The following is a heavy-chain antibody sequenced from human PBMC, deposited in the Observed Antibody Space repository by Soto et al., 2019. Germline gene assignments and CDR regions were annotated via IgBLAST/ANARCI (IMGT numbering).Heavy chain of an antibody. CDR1: GASITTSSY. Sequence: LFLTYTVAGASITTSSYWSWIRQPAGKGLEWIGRFSLSGTTNYNPSLRSRVTMSADVSKNQFSLRLTSVTAADTALYYCARGTTPPGAPAWYYYDSWGQGTLVTVSS. CDR3: ARGTTPPGAPAWYYYDS. CDR2: FSLSGTT. D-gene: IGHD1-1*01. J-gene: IGHJ4*02. V-gene: IGHV4-4*07.